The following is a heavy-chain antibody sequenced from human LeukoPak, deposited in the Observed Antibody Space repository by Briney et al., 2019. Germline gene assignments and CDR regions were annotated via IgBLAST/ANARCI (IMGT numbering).Heavy chain of an antibody. CDR1: GFTFSNAW. J-gene: IGHJ6*04. CDR3: TTDIAMVRGVIIWDYYSYGMDV. D-gene: IGHD3-10*01. CDR2: IKSKTDGGTT. Sequence: GGSLRLSCAASGFTFSNAWMSWVRQAPGEGREWVGHIKSKTDGGTTDYAAPVKGRLTISRDDSKNTLYLQMNSLKTEDTAVYYCTTDIAMVRGVIIWDYYSYGMDVWGKGTTVTVSS. V-gene: IGHV3-15*01.